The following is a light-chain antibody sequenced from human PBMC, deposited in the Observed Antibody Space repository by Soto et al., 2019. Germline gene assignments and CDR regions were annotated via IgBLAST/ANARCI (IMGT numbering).Light chain of an antibody. CDR3: KSYTTNSNRV. Sequence: QSLLTQAASVSGSPGQSITISCTGTISDVGAYNYVSWYQHHPGKAPKLMIYEVTNRPSGVSNRFSGSKSGNTASLTISGLQAEDEADYYCKSYTTNSNRVFGTGTKVTVL. CDR1: ISDVGAYNY. CDR2: EVT. V-gene: IGLV2-14*01. J-gene: IGLJ1*01.